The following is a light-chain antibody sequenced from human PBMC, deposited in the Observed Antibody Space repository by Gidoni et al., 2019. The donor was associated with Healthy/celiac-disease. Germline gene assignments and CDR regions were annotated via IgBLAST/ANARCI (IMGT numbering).Light chain of an antibody. Sequence: DIQITQSPSSLSASVGDRVTITCRASQSISSYLNWYQQKPGKAPKLLSYAASSLQSGVPSRFSGSGSGTDFTLTISSLQPEDFATYYCQQSYSTPQTFGQGTKVEIK. V-gene: IGKV1-39*01. J-gene: IGKJ1*01. CDR3: QQSYSTPQT. CDR2: AAS. CDR1: QSISSY.